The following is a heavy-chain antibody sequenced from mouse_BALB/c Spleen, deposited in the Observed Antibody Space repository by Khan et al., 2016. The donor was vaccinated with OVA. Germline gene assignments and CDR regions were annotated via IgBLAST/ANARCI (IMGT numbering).Heavy chain of an antibody. CDR2: IWSDGST. V-gene: IGHV2-6-1*01. CDR1: GFSLTNSG. D-gene: IGHD2-10*01. CDR3: ARQPYYHYNIMDY. Sequence: QVQLKESGPGLVAPSQSLSITCTISGFSLTNSGVHWVRQPPGKGLEWLVVIWSDGSTTYNSDLISRLNISKDNSNRQVFLKMNRLQTDDTAMNYCARQPYYHYNIMDYWGQGTSGTVSS. J-gene: IGHJ4*01.